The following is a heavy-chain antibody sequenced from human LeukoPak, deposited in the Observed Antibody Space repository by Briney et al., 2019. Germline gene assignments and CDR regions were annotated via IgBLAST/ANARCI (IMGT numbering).Heavy chain of an antibody. CDR2: IYYSGST. Sequence: SETLSLTCTVSGGSISSSSYYWGWIRQPPGKGLEWIGSIYYSGSTYYNPSLKSRVTISVGTSKNQSSLKLSSVTAADTAVYYCARHPAITIFGVAYYYMDVWGKGTTVTVSS. CDR1: GGSISSSSYY. D-gene: IGHD3-3*01. V-gene: IGHV4-39*01. J-gene: IGHJ6*03. CDR3: ARHPAITIFGVAYYYMDV.